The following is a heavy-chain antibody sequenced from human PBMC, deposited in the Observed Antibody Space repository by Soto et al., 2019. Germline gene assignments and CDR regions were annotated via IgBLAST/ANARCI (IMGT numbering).Heavy chain of an antibody. V-gene: IGHV4-39*01. CDR1: GVSISRTTYS. J-gene: IGHJ5*02. CDR2: IYYSGRT. D-gene: IGHD3-16*02. Sequence: QVQLQESGPGLVKPSETLSLTCSVSGVSISRTTYSWGWIRQPPGKGLEWIGSIYYSGRTYYIPSLKSRVTISVDTSKNQFSLKLTSVTAADTAVYYCATYRAWGQGTLVTVSS. CDR3: ATYRA.